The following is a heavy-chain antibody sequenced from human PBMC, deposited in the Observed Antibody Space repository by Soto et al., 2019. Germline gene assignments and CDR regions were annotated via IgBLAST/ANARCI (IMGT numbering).Heavy chain of an antibody. CDR3: TKVDETYRYFGS. D-gene: IGHD2-15*01. V-gene: IGHV3-23*01. Sequence: GGSLRLSCAASGFTFSRYAMRWVRQAQGKGLEWVSGISVDGGVTDYADSVKGRFTISRDNSKNTLYLQMNSLSGEDTAIYYCTKVDETYRYFGSWGQGTLVTVSS. CDR1: GFTFSRYA. CDR2: ISVDGGVT. J-gene: IGHJ4*02.